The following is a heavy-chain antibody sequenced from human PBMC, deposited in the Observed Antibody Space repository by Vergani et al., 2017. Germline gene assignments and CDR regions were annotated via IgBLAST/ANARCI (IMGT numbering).Heavy chain of an antibody. CDR3: ARDWNWNDVGWFDP. CDR2: IWYDGSNK. V-gene: IGHV3-33*01. CDR1: GFTFSSYG. D-gene: IGHD1-1*01. Sequence: QVQLVESGGGVVQPGRSLRLSCAASGFTFSSYGMHWVRQAPGKGLEWVAVIWYDGSNKYYADSVKGRFTISRDNSKNTLYLQMNSLXAEDTAVYYCARDWNWNDVGWFDPWGQGTLVTVSS. J-gene: IGHJ5*02.